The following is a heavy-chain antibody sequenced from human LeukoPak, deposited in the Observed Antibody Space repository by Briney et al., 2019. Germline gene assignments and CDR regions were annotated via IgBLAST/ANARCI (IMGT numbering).Heavy chain of an antibody. D-gene: IGHD3-22*01. Sequence: ASETLSLTCAVYGGSFSGYYWSWIRQPPGKGLEWIVEINHSGSTNYNPSLKSRVTISVDTSKNQFSLKLSSVTAADTAVYYCARSGYYYDSSGYYVIYYYYMDVWGKGTTVTISS. CDR3: ARSGYYYDSSGYYVIYYYYMDV. J-gene: IGHJ6*03. CDR2: INHSGST. CDR1: GGSFSGYY. V-gene: IGHV4-34*01.